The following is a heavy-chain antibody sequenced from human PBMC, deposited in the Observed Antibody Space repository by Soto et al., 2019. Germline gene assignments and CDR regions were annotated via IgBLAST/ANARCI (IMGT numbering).Heavy chain of an antibody. CDR1: GFTFSNYA. D-gene: IGHD2-2*01. CDR2: ISGSGDRT. Sequence: EVQLLESGGGLVQPGGSLRLSCAASGFTFSNYAMSWLRQPPGKGLEWVSAISGSGDRTYYADSVKGRFTISRDNSKNTLSLHMISPRAEDSAVYYCVKERSRHGYAESWGQGTLVTVSS. CDR3: VKERSRHGYAES. V-gene: IGHV3-23*01. J-gene: IGHJ5*02.